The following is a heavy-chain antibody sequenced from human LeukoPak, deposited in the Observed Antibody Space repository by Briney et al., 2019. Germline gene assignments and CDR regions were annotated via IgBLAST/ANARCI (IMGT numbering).Heavy chain of an antibody. D-gene: IGHD5-12*01. CDR3: ARDREGYGGYGLFDY. V-gene: IGHV3-20*04. Sequence: PGGSLRLSCAASGFTFDDYGMSSVRHAPGKGLEWVSGINWNGGSTGYADSVKGRFTISRDNAKNSLYLQMDSLRAEDTAVYYCARDREGYGGYGLFDYWGQGTLVTVSS. J-gene: IGHJ4*02. CDR2: INWNGGST. CDR1: GFTFDDYG.